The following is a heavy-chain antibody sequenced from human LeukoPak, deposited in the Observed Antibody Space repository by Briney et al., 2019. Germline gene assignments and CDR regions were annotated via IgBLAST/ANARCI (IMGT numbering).Heavy chain of an antibody. Sequence: SETLSLTCAVYGGSFSGYYWSWIRQPPRKGLEWIGEINHSVSTNYNQARNSRVTISVDTSKNQFSLKLNSVTAADTAVYYCARPVGLPAAQTGDWFDPWGQGTLVTVSS. CDR3: ARPVGLPAAQTGDWFDP. D-gene: IGHD2-2*01. CDR1: GGSFSGYY. J-gene: IGHJ5*02. V-gene: IGHV4-34*01. CDR2: INHSVST.